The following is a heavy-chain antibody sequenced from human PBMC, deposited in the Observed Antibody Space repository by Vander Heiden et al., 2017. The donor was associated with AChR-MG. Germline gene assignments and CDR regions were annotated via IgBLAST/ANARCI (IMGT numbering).Heavy chain of an antibody. J-gene: IGHJ4*02. Sequence: EMQLVEPGGGLVQPGGSLRLPCAPSGSTSSNYYITWVRQAPGKGLERVANRKGDGSAKSDVDSVKSRFTISRDNAKNSLYLQMDRLRAEDTAVYYCGRWDQRGIGLWGQGTLVAVSS. CDR1: GSTSSNYY. D-gene: IGHD2-8*01. CDR3: GRWDQRGIGL. CDR2: RKGDGSAK. V-gene: IGHV3-7*01.